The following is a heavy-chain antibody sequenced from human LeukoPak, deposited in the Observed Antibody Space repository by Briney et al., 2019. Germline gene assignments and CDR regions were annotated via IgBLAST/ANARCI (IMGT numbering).Heavy chain of an antibody. J-gene: IGHJ4*02. D-gene: IGHD2-2*01. V-gene: IGHV3-48*03. CDR1: GFSFSSYE. CDR3: ARGYCSSTSCYNLLTKHPFDY. CDR2: ISSSGGTI. Sequence: PGGSLRLSCAASGFSFSSYEMNWVRQAPGKGLEWISYISSSGGTIYYADSVKGRFTISRDNAKNSLYLQMNSLSAEDTAVYYCARGYCSSTSCYNLLTKHPFDYWGQGTLVTVSS.